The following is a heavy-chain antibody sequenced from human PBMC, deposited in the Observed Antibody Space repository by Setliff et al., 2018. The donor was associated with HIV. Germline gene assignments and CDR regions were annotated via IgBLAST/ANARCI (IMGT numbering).Heavy chain of an antibody. Sequence: SETLSLTCTVSGGSISSGSYFWTWIRQPAGKGLEWIGRIYTSGSTNYNPSLKSRVTISVDTSKNQFSLKLISVTAADTAAYYCARGPSGRAPAPARAPHYYGLDLWGPGTTVTVSS. J-gene: IGHJ6*01. CDR3: ARGPSGRAPAPARAPHYYGLDL. CDR2: IYTSGST. V-gene: IGHV4-61*02. D-gene: IGHD2-2*01. CDR1: GGSISSGSYF.